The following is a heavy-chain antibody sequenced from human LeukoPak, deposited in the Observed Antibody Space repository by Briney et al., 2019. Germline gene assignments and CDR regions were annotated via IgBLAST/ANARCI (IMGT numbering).Heavy chain of an antibody. CDR1: GGSISSYY. CDR2: IYYSGST. V-gene: IGHV4-59*01. Sequence: SETLSLTCTVSGGSISSYYWSWIRQPPGKGLEWIGYIYYSGSTNYNPSLKSRVTISVDTSKNQFSLKLSSVTAAETAVYYCATAISGSYSRAFDIWGQGTMVTVSS. CDR3: ATAISGSYSRAFDI. D-gene: IGHD1-26*01. J-gene: IGHJ3*02.